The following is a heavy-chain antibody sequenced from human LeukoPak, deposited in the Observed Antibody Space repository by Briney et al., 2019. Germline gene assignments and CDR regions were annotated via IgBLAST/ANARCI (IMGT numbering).Heavy chain of an antibody. D-gene: IGHD6-13*01. CDR2: ISGSGSTI. V-gene: IGHV3-48*03. J-gene: IGHJ4*02. CDR3: AREFSSSWPALDY. CDR1: GFTFSSYE. Sequence: PGGSLRLSCAASGFTFSSYEMNWVRQAPGKGLEWVSYISGSGSTIYYADSVKGRFTISRDNAKNSLYLQMNSLRAEDTAVYYCAREFSSSWPALDYWGQGTLVTVSS.